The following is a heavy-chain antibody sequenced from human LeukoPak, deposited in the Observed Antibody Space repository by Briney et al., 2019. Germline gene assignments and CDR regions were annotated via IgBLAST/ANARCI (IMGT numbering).Heavy chain of an antibody. CDR3: ARGPKATVTRRDAFDI. J-gene: IGHJ3*02. CDR1: GGSFSGYY. Sequence: SETLSLTCAVYGGSFSGYYWSWIRQPPGKGLEWIGEINYSGSTNYNPSLKSRVTISVDTSKNQFSLKLSSVTAADTAVYYCARGPKATVTRRDAFDIWGQGTMVTVSS. V-gene: IGHV4-34*01. D-gene: IGHD4-17*01. CDR2: INYSGST.